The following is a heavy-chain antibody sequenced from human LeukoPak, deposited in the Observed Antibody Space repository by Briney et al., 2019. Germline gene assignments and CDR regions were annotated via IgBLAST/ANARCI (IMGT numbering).Heavy chain of an antibody. CDR3: ARDSDYYDSSGRTNYFDY. D-gene: IGHD3-22*01. V-gene: IGHV3-21*01. CDR1: GFTFSSYS. J-gene: IGHJ4*02. CDR2: ISSSSSYI. Sequence: GGSLRLSCAASGFTFSSYSMNWVRQAPGKGLEWVSSISSSSSYIYYADSVKGRFTISRDNANNSLYLQMNSLRAEDTAVYYCARDSDYYDSSGRTNYFDYWGQGTLVTVSS.